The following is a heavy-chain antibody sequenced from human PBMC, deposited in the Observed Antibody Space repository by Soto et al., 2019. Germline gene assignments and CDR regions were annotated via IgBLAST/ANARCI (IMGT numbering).Heavy chain of an antibody. CDR2: ISGRGFKK. CDR3: AKNQGVELVPLATVDWFDP. J-gene: IGHJ5*02. Sequence: PGGSLRLPCAASGFIFENFGMSWVRQAPGKGLEWISSISGRGFKKYYADSVKGRFTISRDNSKSTVYLELNNLSAEDTSVYHCAKNQGVELVPLATVDWFDPWGQGAVDTVSS. V-gene: IGHV3-23*01. CDR1: GFIFENFG. D-gene: IGHD1-26*01.